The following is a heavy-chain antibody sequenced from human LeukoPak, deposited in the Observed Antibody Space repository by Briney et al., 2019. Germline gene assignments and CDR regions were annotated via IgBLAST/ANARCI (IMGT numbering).Heavy chain of an antibody. CDR1: GFTFSTYW. CDR2: IKQDGSEQ. V-gene: IGHV3-7*01. D-gene: IGHD4-17*01. J-gene: IGHJ4*02. CDR3: AKDGGASTVTTYFDY. Sequence: GGSLRLSCAASGFTFSTYWMSWVRQAPGKGLEWVANIKQDGSEQYYVDAMKGRFTISRDNAKNSLYLQMNSLRAEDTAVYYCAKDGGASTVTTYFDYWGQGTLVTVSS.